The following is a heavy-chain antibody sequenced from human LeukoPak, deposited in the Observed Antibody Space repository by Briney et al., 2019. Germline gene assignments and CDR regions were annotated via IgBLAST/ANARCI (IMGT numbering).Heavy chain of an antibody. D-gene: IGHD6-13*01. Sequence: SETLSLTCIVSGYSISSGYYWGWIRQPPGKGLEWIGSIYHSGSTYYNPSLKSRVTISVDTSKNQFSLKLSSVTAADTAVYYCARAAAGINYYYYMDVWGKGTTVTVSS. J-gene: IGHJ6*03. CDR2: IYHSGST. V-gene: IGHV4-38-2*02. CDR1: GYSISSGYY. CDR3: ARAAAGINYYYYMDV.